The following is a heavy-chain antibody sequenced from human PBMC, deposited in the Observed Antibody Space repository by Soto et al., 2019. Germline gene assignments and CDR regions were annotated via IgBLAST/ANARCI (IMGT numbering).Heavy chain of an antibody. V-gene: IGHV4-59*01. D-gene: IGHD2-15*01. Sequence: GKGLEWIGYIYYSGSTNYNPSLKSRVTISVDTSKNQFSLKLSSVTAADTAVYYCARVGSGDAVLDYWGQGTLVTGSS. CDR3: ARVGSGDAVLDY. CDR2: IYYSGST. J-gene: IGHJ4*02.